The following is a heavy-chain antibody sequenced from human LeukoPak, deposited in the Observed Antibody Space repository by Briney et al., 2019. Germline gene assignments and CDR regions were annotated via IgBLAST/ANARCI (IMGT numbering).Heavy chain of an antibody. CDR3: ARGSGELRYFDWLSSIDY. CDR1: EYTFTGYY. D-gene: IGHD3-9*01. V-gene: IGHV1-2*02. CDR2: INPNSGGT. Sequence: ASVKVSCNASEYTFTGYYMHWVRQGPGQGLEWMGWINPNSGGTNYAQKFQGRVAMTRDTSISTPYMELSRLRSDDTAVYYCARGSGELRYFDWLSSIDYWGQGTLVTVSS. J-gene: IGHJ4*02.